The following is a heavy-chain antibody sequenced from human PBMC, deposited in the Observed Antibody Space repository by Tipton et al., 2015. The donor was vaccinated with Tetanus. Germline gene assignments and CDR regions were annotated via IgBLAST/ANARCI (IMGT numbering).Heavy chain of an antibody. D-gene: IGHD1-1*01. J-gene: IGHJ3*02. CDR1: GGSISRYY. CDR3: AREDNFDISAFDI. CDR2: IDYNGST. Sequence: TLSLTCTISGGSISRYYWAWIRQTPGKGLEWIGYIDYNGSTKYNPSLRSRVTLSLDTSKNQISMRLTSVTAADTAVYYCAREDNFDISAFDIWGQGTMVTVSS. V-gene: IGHV4-59*01.